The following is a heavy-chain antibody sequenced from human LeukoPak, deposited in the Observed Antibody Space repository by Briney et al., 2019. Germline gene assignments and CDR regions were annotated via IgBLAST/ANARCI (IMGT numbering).Heavy chain of an antibody. V-gene: IGHV4-34*01. CDR1: GGSFSGYY. CDR2: INHSGST. J-gene: IGHJ4*02. CDR3: ARWSGYDRGDY. Sequence: PSETLSLTCAVYGGSFSGYYWSWIRQPPGKGLEWIGEINHSGSTNYNPSLKSRVTISVDTSKNQFSLKLSSVTAAGTAVYYCARWSGYDRGDYWGQGTLVTVSS. D-gene: IGHD5-12*01.